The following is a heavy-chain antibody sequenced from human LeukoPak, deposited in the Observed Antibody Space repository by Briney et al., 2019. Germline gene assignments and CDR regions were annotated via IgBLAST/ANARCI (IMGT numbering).Heavy chain of an antibody. V-gene: IGHV3-7*01. J-gene: IGHJ4*02. Sequence: PGGSLRLSCAASGFTFSTYWMAWVRQAPGKGLGWVANVKKDGSDKNYVDSVKGRFTIIRDNAKNSLYLQMNSLRAEDTAVYYCARDSSGSLDYWGQGTLVTVSS. CDR3: ARDSSGSLDY. CDR2: VKKDGSDK. CDR1: GFTFSTYW. D-gene: IGHD1-26*01.